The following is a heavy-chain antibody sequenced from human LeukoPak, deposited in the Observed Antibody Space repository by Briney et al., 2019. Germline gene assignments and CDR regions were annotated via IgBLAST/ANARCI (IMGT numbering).Heavy chain of an antibody. V-gene: IGHV4-39*01. D-gene: IGHD5-24*01. J-gene: IGHJ4*02. CDR2: IYYSGST. CDR1: GGSISSSSYY. Sequence: PSETLSLTCTVSGGSISSSSYYWGWIRQPPGKGLEWIGSIYYSGSTYYNPSLKSRVTISVDASKNQFSLKLSSVTAADTAVYYCARHSSSDGYNYGDYWGQGTLVTVSS. CDR3: ARHSSSDGYNYGDY.